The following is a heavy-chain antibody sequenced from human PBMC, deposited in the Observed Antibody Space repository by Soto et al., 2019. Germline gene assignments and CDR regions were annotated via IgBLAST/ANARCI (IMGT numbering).Heavy chain of an antibody. V-gene: IGHV1-69*08. D-gene: IGHD1-1*01. CDR2: IIPSPART. CDR3: ARDQVGTTSFDY. J-gene: IGHJ4*02. Sequence: QVQLVQSGAELRKPGSAVKLSCKASGGTFSNSPISWVRQIPGQGPEWMGRIIPSPARTIYSRKFRGRVTLTANKSTPTGYMALSSLTTEDSGVYYCARDQVGTTSFDYWCQGARVTVSS. CDR1: GGTFSNSP.